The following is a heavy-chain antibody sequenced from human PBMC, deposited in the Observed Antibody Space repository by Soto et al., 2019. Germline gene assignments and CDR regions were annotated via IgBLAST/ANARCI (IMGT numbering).Heavy chain of an antibody. D-gene: IGHD2-8*02. CDR3: ARDKITGLFDY. Sequence: SETVSLTCTVSGASISSGDYYWGWIRQPPGKGLEWIGYIYDSGSTYYNPSLKSRVTISVDTSKNQFSLKLTSVTAAATAVYYCARDKITGLFDYWGQGTLVTVSS. CDR1: GASISSGDYY. V-gene: IGHV4-30-4*01. CDR2: IYDSGST. J-gene: IGHJ4*02.